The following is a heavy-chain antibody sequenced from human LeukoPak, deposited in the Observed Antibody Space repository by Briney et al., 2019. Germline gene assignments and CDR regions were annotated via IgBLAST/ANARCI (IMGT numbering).Heavy chain of an antibody. CDR1: GFTFSSYA. V-gene: IGHV3-23*01. D-gene: IGHD2-2*01. J-gene: IGHJ3*02. Sequence: GGSLRLSCAASGFTFSSYAMSWVRQAPGKGLEWVSAISGSGGSTYYADSVKGRFTISRDNSKNTLYLQMNSLRAEDTAVCYCAKRYCSSTSCYSEIGYAFDIWGQGTMVTVSS. CDR3: AKRYCSSTSCYSEIGYAFDI. CDR2: ISGSGGST.